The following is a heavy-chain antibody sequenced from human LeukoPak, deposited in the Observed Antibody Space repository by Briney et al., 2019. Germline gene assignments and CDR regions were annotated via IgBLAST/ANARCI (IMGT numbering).Heavy chain of an antibody. CDR2: IYHSAST. V-gene: IGHV4-30-2*01. CDR3: ARDWGTFRPGEGSAFDI. J-gene: IGHJ3*02. CDR1: GGSISSDGYS. Sequence: KTSETLSLTCVVSGGSISSDGYSWSWIRQPPGKGLEWIGCIYHSASTYYNPSLKSRVSISVDRSKNQFSLKLSSVTAADTAVYYCARDWGTFRPGEGSAFDIWGQGTMVTVSS. D-gene: IGHD3-16*01.